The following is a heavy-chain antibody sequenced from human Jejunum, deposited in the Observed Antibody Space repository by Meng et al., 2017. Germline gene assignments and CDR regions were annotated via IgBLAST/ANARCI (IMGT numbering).Heavy chain of an antibody. CDR2: NAPSGRNI. V-gene: IGHV3-11*01. CDR3: ARGCTRPDY. J-gene: IGHJ4*02. Sequence: QVQLVGSGGGLVKPGGSLGTFCAGPGFTFSDFQMSLIRQAPGKRLGWGSCNAPSGRNIYYADSVGGRFTFSRDNAKNSLYLQMNSLRVEDTAVYYCARGCTRPDYWGQGTLVTVSS. D-gene: IGHD2-2*01. CDR1: GFTFSDFQ.